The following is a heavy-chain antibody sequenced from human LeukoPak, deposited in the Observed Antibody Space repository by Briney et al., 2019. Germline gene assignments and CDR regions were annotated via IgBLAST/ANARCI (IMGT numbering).Heavy chain of an antibody. CDR2: ISGSGGST. V-gene: IGHV3-23*01. CDR1: GFTFSSNV. CDR3: AKDYDSSGYFDY. Sequence: GGSLRLSCVASGFTFSSNVMIWVRQAPGKGLEWVSAISGSGGSTYYADSVKGRFTISRDNSKNTLYLQMNSLRAEDTAVYYCAKDYDSSGYFDYWGQGTLVTVSS. D-gene: IGHD3-22*01. J-gene: IGHJ4*02.